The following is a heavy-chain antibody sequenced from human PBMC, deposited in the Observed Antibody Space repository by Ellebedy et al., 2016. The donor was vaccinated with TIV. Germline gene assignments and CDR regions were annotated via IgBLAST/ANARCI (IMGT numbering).Heavy chain of an antibody. D-gene: IGHD1-14*01. V-gene: IGHV4-4*07. CDR2: SFMGGST. CDR1: GGSFSSYY. J-gene: IGHJ2*01. Sequence: SETLSLTXTVSGGSFSSYYWSCIRQAAGKGLEWRGFSFMGGSTTYNPSLKNRVTMSADASTTQLSLSLSSVTAADTAVYFCARLRQSRDRSHWYFDLWGRGTLVTVSS. CDR3: ARLRQSRDRSHWYFDL.